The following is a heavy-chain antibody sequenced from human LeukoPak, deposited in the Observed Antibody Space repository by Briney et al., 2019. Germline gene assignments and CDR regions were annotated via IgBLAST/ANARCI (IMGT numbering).Heavy chain of an antibody. CDR2: IYHSGST. D-gene: IGHD3-22*01. Sequence: SETLSLTCTVSGGSISTTSYYWGWIRQPPGKGLEWIGSIYHSGSTYYNPSLKSRVTISVDTSKNQFSLKLSSVTAADTAVYYCARFQEDSSGFGVDNWGQGTLVTVSS. CDR3: ARFQEDSSGFGVDN. J-gene: IGHJ4*02. V-gene: IGHV4-39*07. CDR1: GGSISTTSYY.